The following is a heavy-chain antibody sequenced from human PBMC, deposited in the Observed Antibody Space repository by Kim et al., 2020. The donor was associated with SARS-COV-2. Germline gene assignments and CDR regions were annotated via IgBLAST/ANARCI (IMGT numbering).Heavy chain of an antibody. Sequence: PPPKSRVTISVDTSKNQFSLKLSSVTAADTAVYYCARARITMIVVDAFDIWGQGTMVTVSS. V-gene: IGHV4-31*02. D-gene: IGHD3-22*01. CDR3: ARARITMIVVDAFDI. J-gene: IGHJ3*02.